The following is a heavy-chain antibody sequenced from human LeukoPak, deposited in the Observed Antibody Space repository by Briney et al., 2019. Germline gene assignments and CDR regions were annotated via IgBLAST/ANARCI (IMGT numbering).Heavy chain of an antibody. CDR3: AKHIDTSGYYPIDY. CDR2: ISGIGTST. D-gene: IGHD3-22*01. V-gene: IGHV3-23*01. CDR1: GFTFSSYA. Sequence: PGGSLRLSCAASGFTFSSYAMSWVRQAPGEGLEWVSAISGIGTSTYYADSVKDRFTISRDNSKNTLYLQMSSLRAEDTAVYYCAKHIDTSGYYPIDYWGQGALVTVSS. J-gene: IGHJ4*02.